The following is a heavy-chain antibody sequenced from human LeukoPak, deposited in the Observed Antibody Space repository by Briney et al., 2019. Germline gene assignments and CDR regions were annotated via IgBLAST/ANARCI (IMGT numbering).Heavy chain of an antibody. CDR2: VSYSGST. Sequence: KTSETLSLTCTVSGGSISSYYWNWVRQPPGKGLEWIGYVSYSGSTNYNPSLKSRVTISVDTSKNQFSLKLNSVTAADTAVFYCARTGGYNSPFSFWGQGALVTVSS. V-gene: IGHV4-59*01. J-gene: IGHJ4*02. CDR3: ARTGGYNSPFSF. D-gene: IGHD5-24*01. CDR1: GGSISSYY.